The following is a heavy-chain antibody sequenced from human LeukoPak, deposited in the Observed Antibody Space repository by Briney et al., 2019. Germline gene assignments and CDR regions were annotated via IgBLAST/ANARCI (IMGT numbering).Heavy chain of an antibody. V-gene: IGHV3-7*01. J-gene: IGHJ4*02. CDR3: VRRQGPGLLDY. Sequence: GGSLRLSCAASGFTFSSYWMSWVRQAPGKGLEWVANIKQDGSEKYYVDSVKGRFTISRDNAKNTLYLQMNSLRAEDAAVYYCVRRQGPGLLDYWGQGTPVTVSS. CDR2: IKQDGSEK. CDR1: GFTFSSYW.